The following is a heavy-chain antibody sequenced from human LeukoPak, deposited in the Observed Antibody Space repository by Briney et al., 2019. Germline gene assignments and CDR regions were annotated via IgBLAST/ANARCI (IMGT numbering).Heavy chain of an antibody. Sequence: GGSLRLSCAASGFTFSNAWMSWVRQAPGKGLEWVGRIKSKTDGGTTDYAAPVKGRFTISRDDSKNTLYLQMNSLKTEDTAVYYCTTGYCSGGSCYRGPSYYYYYYMDVWAKGPRSPSP. D-gene: IGHD2-15*01. CDR2: IKSKTDGGTT. V-gene: IGHV3-15*01. CDR1: GFTFSNAW. J-gene: IGHJ6*03. CDR3: TTGYCSGGSCYRGPSYYYYYYMDV.